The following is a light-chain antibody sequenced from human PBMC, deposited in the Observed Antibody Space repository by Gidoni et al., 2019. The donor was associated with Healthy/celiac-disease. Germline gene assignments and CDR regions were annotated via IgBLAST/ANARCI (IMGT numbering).Light chain of an antibody. J-gene: IGLJ1*01. V-gene: IGLV8-61*01. CDR1: SGSVSTSYY. CDR2: STN. CDR3: VLYMGSGIKV. Sequence: QTVVTQEPSFSVSPGGTVTLTCGLSSGSVSTSYYPSWYQQTPGQAPRTLIYSTNTRSSGVPDLFSGSILGNKAALTITGAQADDESDYYCVLYMGSGIKVFGTGTKVTVL.